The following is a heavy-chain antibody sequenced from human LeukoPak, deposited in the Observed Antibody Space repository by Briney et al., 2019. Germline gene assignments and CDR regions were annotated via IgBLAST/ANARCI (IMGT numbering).Heavy chain of an antibody. CDR1: GGSFSGYY. CDR2: INHSGSA. V-gene: IGHV4-34*01. J-gene: IGHJ4*02. D-gene: IGHD4-17*01. Sequence: PSETLSLTCAVYGGSFSGYYWSWIRQPPGKGLEWIGEINHSGSANYNPSLKSRVTISVDTPKNQFSLKLSSVTAADTAVYYCARAPYGDYVGVYFDYWGQGTLVTVSS. CDR3: ARAPYGDYVGVYFDY.